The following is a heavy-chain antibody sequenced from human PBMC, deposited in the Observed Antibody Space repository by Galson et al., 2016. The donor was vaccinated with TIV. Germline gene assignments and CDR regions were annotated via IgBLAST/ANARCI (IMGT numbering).Heavy chain of an antibody. CDR3: AKDPRLYGDYFLHYFDY. J-gene: IGHJ4*02. CDR1: GFTFSDYG. V-gene: IGHV3-30*18. Sequence: SLRLSCAASGFTFSDYGMHWVRQAPGKGLEWVAVISYDGSDQYYAGSVKGRFTISRDNSNNTLYLQMNSLRSDDTAMYYCAKDPRLYGDYFLHYFDYWGQGTLVTVSS. D-gene: IGHD4-17*01. CDR2: ISYDGSDQ.